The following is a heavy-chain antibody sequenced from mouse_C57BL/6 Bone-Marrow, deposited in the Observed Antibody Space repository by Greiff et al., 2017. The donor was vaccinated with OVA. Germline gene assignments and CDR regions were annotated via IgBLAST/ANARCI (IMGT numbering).Heavy chain of an antibody. Sequence: EVNVVESGGGLVQPGGSLSLSCAASGFTFTDYYMSWVRQPPGKALEWLGFIRNKANGYTTEYSASVKGRFTISRDNSQSILYLQMNALRAEDSATYYCARCGGYADYYAMDYWGQGTSVTVSS. CDR2: IRNKANGYTT. J-gene: IGHJ4*01. D-gene: IGHD2-2*01. CDR3: ARCGGYADYYAMDY. V-gene: IGHV7-3*01. CDR1: GFTFTDYY.